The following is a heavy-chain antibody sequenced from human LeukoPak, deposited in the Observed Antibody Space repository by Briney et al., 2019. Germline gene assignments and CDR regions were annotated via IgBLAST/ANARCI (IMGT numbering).Heavy chain of an antibody. CDR1: GGSISSYY. V-gene: IGHV4-59*01. CDR2: IYYSGST. D-gene: IGHD3-22*01. J-gene: IGHJ3*02. Sequence: PSETLSLTCTVSGGSISSYYWSWTRQPPGKGLEWIGYIYYSGSTNYNPSLKSRVTISVDTSKNQFSLKLSSVTAADTAVYYCARDYYDSSGYYYAQAFDIWGQGTMVTVSS. CDR3: ARDYYDSSGYYYAQAFDI.